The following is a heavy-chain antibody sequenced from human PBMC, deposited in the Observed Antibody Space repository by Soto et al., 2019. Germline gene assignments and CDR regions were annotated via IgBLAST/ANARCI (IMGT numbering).Heavy chain of an antibody. D-gene: IGHD6-19*01. CDR1: GYTFTNFG. CDR2: ISAYNGNT. CDR3: GRGGAGPGNPPFDD. Sequence: QVQLVQSGAEVKKPGASVKVSCKASGYTFTNFGVTWVRQAPGQGLEWMGWISAYNGNTNYAQKLQDRVTMTTDTSTSTAYMELTSLTSDDTAVYFLGRGGAGPGNPPFDDWGQGTLVTVSS. V-gene: IGHV1-18*01. J-gene: IGHJ4*02.